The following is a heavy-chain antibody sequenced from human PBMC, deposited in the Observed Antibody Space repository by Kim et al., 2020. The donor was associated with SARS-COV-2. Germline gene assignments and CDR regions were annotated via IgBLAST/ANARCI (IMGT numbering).Heavy chain of an antibody. J-gene: IGHJ5*02. D-gene: IGHD1-1*01. CDR1: GGSISSSNW. Sequence: SETLSLTCAVSGGSISSSNWWSWVRQPPGKGLEWIGEIYHSGSTNYNPSLKSRVTISVDKSKNQFSLKLSSVTAADTAVYYCATIRGYPYNWFDPWGQGTLVTVSS. CDR2: IYHSGST. CDR3: ATIRGYPYNWFDP. V-gene: IGHV4-4*02.